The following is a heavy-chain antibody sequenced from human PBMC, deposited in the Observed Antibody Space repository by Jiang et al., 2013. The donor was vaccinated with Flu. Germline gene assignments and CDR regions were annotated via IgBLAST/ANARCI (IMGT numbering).Heavy chain of an antibody. CDR1: GFTFSSYA. J-gene: IGHJ3*02. D-gene: IGHD2-21*02. CDR2: ISYDGSNK. Sequence: VQLLESGGGVVQPGRSLRLSCAASGFTFSSYAMHWVRQAPGKGLEWVAVISYDGSNKYYADSVKGRFTISRDNSKNTLYLQMNSLRAEDTAVYYCARPCGGDCYQAFDIWGQGTMVTSLQ. V-gene: IGHV3-30*01. CDR3: ARPCGGDCYQAFDI.